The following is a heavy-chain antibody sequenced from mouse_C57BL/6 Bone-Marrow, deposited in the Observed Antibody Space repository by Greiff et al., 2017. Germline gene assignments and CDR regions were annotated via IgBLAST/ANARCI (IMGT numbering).Heavy chain of an antibody. Sequence: LQQSGAELVRPGSSVKLSCKASYFAFMASSMNWVKQRPGHGLEWIGSFYTNSGATEYSENFKGEATLTANTSSSTAYMQLSSLTSEDSAVYYGASEGIPLCVRENCGQGTSTTVS. CDR3: ASEGIPLCVREN. J-gene: IGHJ2*03. CDR2: FYTNSGAT. V-gene: IGHV1-49*01. CDR1: YFAFMASS. D-gene: IGHD5-2*01.